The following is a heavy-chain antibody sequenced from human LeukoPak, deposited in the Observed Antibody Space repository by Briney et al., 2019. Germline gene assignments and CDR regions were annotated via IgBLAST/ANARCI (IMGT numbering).Heavy chain of an antibody. CDR1: GFTVSSNY. Sequence: GGSLRLSCAASGFTVSSNYMSWVRQAPGKGLEWVSVIYGGGSTYYADSVKGRFTISRDNSKNTLYLQMNSLRAEDTAVYYCARERYCSSTSCPNWFDPWGQGTLVTVSS. V-gene: IGHV3-53*01. CDR2: IYGGGST. J-gene: IGHJ5*02. CDR3: ARERYCSSTSCPNWFDP. D-gene: IGHD2-2*01.